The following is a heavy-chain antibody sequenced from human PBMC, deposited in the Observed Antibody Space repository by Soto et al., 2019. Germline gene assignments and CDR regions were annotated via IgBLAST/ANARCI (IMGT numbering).Heavy chain of an antibody. CDR1: GFTFSSYG. Sequence: EVQLLESGGGLIQPGGSPRLSCAASGFTFSSYGMSWVRQAPGKGLEWVSSVCGSGDSTHYTDSVKGRFTISRDSSQNTLFLQMNSLRAEDTAVYYCAKGRGGSCYSGVDYWGQGTLVTVSS. V-gene: IGHV3-23*01. D-gene: IGHD2-15*01. CDR2: VCGSGDST. CDR3: AKGRGGSCYSGVDY. J-gene: IGHJ4*02.